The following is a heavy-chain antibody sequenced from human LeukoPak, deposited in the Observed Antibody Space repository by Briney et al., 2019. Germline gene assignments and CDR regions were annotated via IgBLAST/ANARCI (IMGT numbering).Heavy chain of an antibody. CDR3: ARHGSVRSPLGP. CDR1: GGSISSYY. V-gene: IGHV4-4*09. Sequence: SETLSLTCTVSGGSISSYYWSWIRQPQGKRLEWIGYIYATGSTNYNPSLKSRVTISVDTSKNQFSLNLRSVTAADTAVYYCARHGSVRSPLGPWGQGTLVTVSS. D-gene: IGHD3-10*01. CDR2: IYATGST. J-gene: IGHJ5*02.